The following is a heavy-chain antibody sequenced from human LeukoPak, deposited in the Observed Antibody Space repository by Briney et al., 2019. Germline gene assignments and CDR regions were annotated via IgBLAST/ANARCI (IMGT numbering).Heavy chain of an antibody. Sequence: GGSLRLSCAASGFTFSSYAMHWVRQAPGKGLEWVAVISYDGSNKYYADSVKGRFTISRDNSKNTLYLQMNSLRAEDTAVYYCAIVSCSSTSCYFDYWGQGTLVTVSS. D-gene: IGHD2-2*01. CDR2: ISYDGSNK. V-gene: IGHV3-30*04. CDR1: GFTFSSYA. CDR3: AIVSCSSTSCYFDY. J-gene: IGHJ4*02.